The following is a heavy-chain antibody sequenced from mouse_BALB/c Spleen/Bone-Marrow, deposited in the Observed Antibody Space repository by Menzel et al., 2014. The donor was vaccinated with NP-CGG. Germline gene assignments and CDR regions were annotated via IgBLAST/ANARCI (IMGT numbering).Heavy chain of an antibody. D-gene: IGHD2-3*01. V-gene: IGHV4-1*02. CDR2: INPDSSTI. Sequence: DVKLVESGGGLVHPGGSLKLSCAASGFDFSRYWMGWVRQAPGKGLEWIGEINPDSSTINYTPSLKDKFIISRDNAKNTLYLQMSKVRSEDTALYYCSRLGYYGGFAYWGQGTLATVSA. J-gene: IGHJ3*01. CDR1: GFDFSRYW. CDR3: SRLGYYGGFAY.